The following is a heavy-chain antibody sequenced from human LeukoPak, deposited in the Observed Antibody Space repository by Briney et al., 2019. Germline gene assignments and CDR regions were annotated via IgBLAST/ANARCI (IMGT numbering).Heavy chain of an antibody. CDR1: VYTFTNYH. Sequence: ASVKVSCKASVYTFTNYHINWVRQASGQGLEWMTWINPDTGDKGYARKFQDRVTITTDTYISTAYMELSSLSSEDTAVYFCARTTSMTASGYDYWGQGTLVTVSS. CDR2: INPDTGDK. CDR3: ARTTSMTASGYDY. J-gene: IGHJ4*02. D-gene: IGHD2-21*02. V-gene: IGHV1-8*03.